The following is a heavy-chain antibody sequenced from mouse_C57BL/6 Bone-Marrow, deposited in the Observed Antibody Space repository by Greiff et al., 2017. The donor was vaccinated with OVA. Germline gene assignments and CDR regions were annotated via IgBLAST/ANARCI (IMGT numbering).Heavy chain of an antibody. V-gene: IGHV1-69*01. D-gene: IGHD3-2*02. CDR1: GYTFTSYW. J-gene: IGHJ4*01. CDR2: IDPSDSYT. Sequence: QVQLQQPGAELVMPGASVKLSCKASGYTFTSYWMHWVKQRPGQGLEWIGEIDPSDSYTNYNQKFKGKSTLTVDKSSSTAYMQLSSLTSEDSAVYYCARGLRLPYYYAMDDWGQGTSVTVSS. CDR3: ARGLRLPYYYAMDD.